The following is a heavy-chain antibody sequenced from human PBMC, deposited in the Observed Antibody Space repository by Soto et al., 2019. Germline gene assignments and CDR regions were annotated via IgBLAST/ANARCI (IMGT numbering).Heavy chain of an antibody. CDR2: INPATGAA. V-gene: IGHV1-2*02. J-gene: IGHJ3*02. D-gene: IGHD3-3*01. Sequence: QLHLVQSGAVVKKPGASVTVSCSASGYPVTAYYMHWVRQAPGRGLEWMGGINPATGAAKYTQTFQGRVTMARDTSKGTGFKELSGLTSEDTAVFYCARGGGVGVAGSAAFDMWGQGTLVTVSS. CDR3: ARGGGVGVAGSAAFDM. CDR1: GYPVTAYY.